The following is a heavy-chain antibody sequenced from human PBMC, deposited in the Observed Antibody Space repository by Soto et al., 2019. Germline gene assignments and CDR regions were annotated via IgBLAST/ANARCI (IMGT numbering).Heavy chain of an antibody. V-gene: IGHV4-34*01. Sequence: SETLSLTCAVYGGSFSGYYWSWIRQPPGKGLEWIGEINHSGSTNYNPSLKSRVTISVDTSKNQFSLKLSSVTAADTAVYYCVRRRPTVTTWEGGFDYWGQGTLVTVSS. J-gene: IGHJ4*02. CDR2: INHSGST. D-gene: IGHD4-17*01. CDR1: GGSFSGYY. CDR3: VRRRPTVTTWEGGFDY.